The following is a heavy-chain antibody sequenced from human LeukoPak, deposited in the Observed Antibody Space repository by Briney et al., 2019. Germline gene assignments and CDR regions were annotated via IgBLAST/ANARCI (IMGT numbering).Heavy chain of an antibody. V-gene: IGHV3-74*01. J-gene: IGHJ4*02. Sequence: PGGSLRLSCAASGFTLSTYWMHWVRQAPGKGLVWVSRINPDGSTTTYADSVEGRFTISRDNAKNTLYLQMSSLRAEDTAVHYCARVGVGMYHFDHWGQGTLVTVSS. CDR2: INPDGSTT. CDR3: ARVGVGMYHFDH. D-gene: IGHD2-2*01. CDR1: GFTLSTYW.